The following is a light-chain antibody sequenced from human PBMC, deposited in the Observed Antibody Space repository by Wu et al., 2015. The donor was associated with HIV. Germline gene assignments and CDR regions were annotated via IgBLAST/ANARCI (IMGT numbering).Light chain of an antibody. CDR2: GAS. Sequence: EIVLTQSPGTLSLSPGERATLSCRASRSVRSNYLAWYQQKPGQAPRLLIYGASSRATGIPDRFSGSGSGTDFTLTISRLEPEDFAVYYCQQYGSSPLTFGQGTKVEIK. V-gene: IGKV3-20*01. J-gene: IGKJ1*01. CDR1: RSVRSNY. CDR3: QQYGSSPLT.